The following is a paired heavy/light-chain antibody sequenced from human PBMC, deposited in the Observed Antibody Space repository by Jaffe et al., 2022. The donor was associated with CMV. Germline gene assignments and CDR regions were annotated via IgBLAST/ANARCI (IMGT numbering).Heavy chain of an antibody. J-gene: IGHJ4*02. D-gene: IGHD3-16*01. V-gene: IGHV4-59*01. CDR3: AGDSYGAVSYDY. CDR2: IYRGTT. Sequence: QVQLQESGPGLVKPSETLSLTCTVSGGSISSDYWSWIRQPPGKGLEWIGYIYRGTTNYNPSLKSRVTISVDTSKNQFSLKLTSVTAADTAVYFCAGDSYGAVSYDYWGQGILVTVSS. CDR1: GGSISSDY.
Light chain of an antibody. Sequence: EIVMTQSPATLSLSPGERATLSCRASQSVGSDLAWYQHKAGQAPRLLIYAASTRSTGIPARFSGSGSGTEFSLTISSLQSEDFAVYYCQQYNNWLPLTFGGGTKVEIK. CDR3: QQYNNWLPLT. CDR1: QSVGSD. CDR2: AAS. V-gene: IGKV3-15*01. J-gene: IGKJ4*01.